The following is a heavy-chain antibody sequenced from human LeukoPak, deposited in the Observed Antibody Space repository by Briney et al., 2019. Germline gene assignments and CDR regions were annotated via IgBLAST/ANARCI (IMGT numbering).Heavy chain of an antibody. Sequence: HAGGSLRLSCEASGFTFSTYAMSWVRQAPGKGLEWVSTISGSGGSTYYADSVKGRFTISRDNSKNTLYLQMNSLRAEDTAVYYCASSSGPSDYWGQGTLVTVSS. CDR1: GFTFSTYA. CDR3: ASSSGPSDY. J-gene: IGHJ4*02. V-gene: IGHV3-23*01. CDR2: ISGSGGST. D-gene: IGHD6-19*01.